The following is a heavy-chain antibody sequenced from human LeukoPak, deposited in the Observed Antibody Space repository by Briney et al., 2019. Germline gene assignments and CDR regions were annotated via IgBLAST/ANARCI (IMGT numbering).Heavy chain of an antibody. J-gene: IGHJ5*02. CDR2: FDPSGGGS. CDR1: GYTFTTYH. Sequence: ASVKVSCKASGYTFTTYHIHWVRQAPGQGLEWLGVFDPSGGGSIYAQKFQDRVNMTRDMSTTTVYLELSRLKFEDTAVYFCTRGFWSGYFGHHTWFDPWGQGTLVTV. V-gene: IGHV1-46*01. CDR3: TRGFWSGYFGHHTWFDP. D-gene: IGHD3-3*01.